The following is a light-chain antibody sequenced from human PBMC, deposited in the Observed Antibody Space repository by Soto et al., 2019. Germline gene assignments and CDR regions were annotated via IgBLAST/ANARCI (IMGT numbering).Light chain of an antibody. J-gene: IGKJ5*01. CDR1: QSINRH. CDR3: QQRSNWPPIT. Sequence: EIVLTQSPATLSLSPGERATLSCRASQSINRHLAWYQQKPGQAPRLLILDASDRATGIPARFSGSGSGTDFTLTISSLEPEDFAVYYCQQRSNWPPITFGQGTRLEIK. V-gene: IGKV3-11*01. CDR2: DAS.